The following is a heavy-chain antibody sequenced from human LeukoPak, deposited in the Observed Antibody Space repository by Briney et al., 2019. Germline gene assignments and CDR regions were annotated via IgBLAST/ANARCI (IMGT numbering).Heavy chain of an antibody. J-gene: IGHJ4*02. CDR1: GGSISSSSYY. CDR2: INHGVST. D-gene: IGHD6-13*01. V-gene: IGHV4-39*07. CDR3: ARGRYVTTRGGAAAGFLDY. Sequence: SETLSLTCTVSGGSISSSSYYWGWIRQPPGKGLEWIGDINHGVSTNYNPSLKSRVTISVDTSQKQFSLRLSSVTAADTAVYYCARGRYVTTRGGAAAGFLDYWGQGTLVTVST.